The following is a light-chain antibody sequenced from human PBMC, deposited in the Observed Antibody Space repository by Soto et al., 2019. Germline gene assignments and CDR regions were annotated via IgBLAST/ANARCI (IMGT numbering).Light chain of an antibody. CDR1: QSVKKT. V-gene: IGKV3-11*01. CDR3: QQRSDWPLLT. Sequence: EIVLTQSPATLSLSPGERATLSCRASQSVKKTLAWYQQKPGQAPRLLIFDASDRATGIPARFSGSGSGTDFTLTISSREPEDFSVYYCQQRSDWPLLTFGGGTRVEIK. J-gene: IGKJ4*01. CDR2: DAS.